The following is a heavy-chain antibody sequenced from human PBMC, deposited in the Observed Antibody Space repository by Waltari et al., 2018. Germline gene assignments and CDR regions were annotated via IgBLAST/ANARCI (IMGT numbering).Heavy chain of an antibody. CDR3: ARDHHSSSWFDYYYYGMDV. CDR2: ISAYNGNT. D-gene: IGHD6-13*01. Sequence: QVQLVQSGAEVKKPGASVKVSCKASGYTFTSYGISWVRQAPGQGLEWMGWISAYNGNTNYAQKLQGRVTMTTDTSTSTAYMELRSLRSDDTAVYYCARDHHSSSWFDYYYYGMDVWGQGTTVTVSS. CDR1: GYTFTSYG. V-gene: IGHV1-18*01. J-gene: IGHJ6*02.